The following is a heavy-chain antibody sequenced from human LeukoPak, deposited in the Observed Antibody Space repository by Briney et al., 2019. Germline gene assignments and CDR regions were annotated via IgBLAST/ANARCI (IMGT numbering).Heavy chain of an antibody. CDR2: IYPGDSDT. CDR1: GYSFTTYW. D-gene: IGHD5-24*01. CDR3: ARREMATSHFDY. J-gene: IGHJ4*02. V-gene: IGHV5-51*01. Sequence: ESLKISCKGSGYSFTTYWIGWVRQMPGKGLEWMGIIYPGDSDTRYSPSFQGQVTISADKSINTAYLQWSSLKASDTAMYYCARREMATSHFDYWGQGTLVTVSS.